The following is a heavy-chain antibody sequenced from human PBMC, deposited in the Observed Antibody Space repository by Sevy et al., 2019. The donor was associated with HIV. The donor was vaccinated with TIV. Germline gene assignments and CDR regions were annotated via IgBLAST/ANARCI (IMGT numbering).Heavy chain of an antibody. CDR1: GFTFSSYG. CDR3: AKDLYSLAGGGFYYYGMGV. J-gene: IGHJ6*02. Sequence: GGSLRLSCAASGFTFSSYGMHWVRQAPGKGLERVAVISYDGSNKYYADSVKGRFTISRDNSKNTLYLKMNSLSAEDTAVYYCAKDLYSLAGGGFYYYGMGVWGQGTTVTVSS. D-gene: IGHD6-19*01. CDR2: ISYDGSNK. V-gene: IGHV3-30*18.